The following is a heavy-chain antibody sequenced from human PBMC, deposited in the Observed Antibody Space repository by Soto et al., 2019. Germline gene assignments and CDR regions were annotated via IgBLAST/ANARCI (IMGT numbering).Heavy chain of an antibody. J-gene: IGHJ5*02. CDR2: IYVTGAV. CDR3: ARLRIATNNYKWFDP. Sequence: LTCRVSGAALNSGNYYWIWIRQVPGKGLEWIGHIYVTGAVDYNPSLRDRITISQDTSERQFSLNLRLVTAADTAVYYCARLRIATNNYKWFDPWGQGTLVTVSS. V-gene: IGHV4-31*03. D-gene: IGHD2-21*01. CDR1: GAALNSGNYY.